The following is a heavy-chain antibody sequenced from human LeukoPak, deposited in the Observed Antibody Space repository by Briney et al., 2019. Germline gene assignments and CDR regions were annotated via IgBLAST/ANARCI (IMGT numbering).Heavy chain of an antibody. J-gene: IGHJ3*02. CDR1: GFTFSSYS. V-gene: IGHV3-48*01. CDR3: AGSHDYGDYDYAFDI. Sequence: GGSLRLSCAASGFTFSSYSMNWVRQAPGKGLEWVSYISSSSSTIYYADSVKGRFTISRDNAKNSLYLQMNSLRAEDTAVYYCAGSHDYGDYDYAFDIWGQGTMVTVSS. CDR2: ISSSSSTI. D-gene: IGHD4-17*01.